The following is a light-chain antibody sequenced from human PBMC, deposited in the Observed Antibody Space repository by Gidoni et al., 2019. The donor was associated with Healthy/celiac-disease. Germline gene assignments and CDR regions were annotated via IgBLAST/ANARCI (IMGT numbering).Light chain of an antibody. CDR1: QSVSSSY. J-gene: IGKJ3*01. V-gene: IGKV3-20*01. CDR3: QQYGSSPFT. CDR2: GAS. Sequence: EIVLTQSPGTLSLSPGDRATLSCRASQSVSSSYLAWYQQKPGQAPSLLIYGASSRATGIPDRFSGSGSETDFTITISRLAPEDFAVYYCQQYGSSPFTFGHGTKVDIK.